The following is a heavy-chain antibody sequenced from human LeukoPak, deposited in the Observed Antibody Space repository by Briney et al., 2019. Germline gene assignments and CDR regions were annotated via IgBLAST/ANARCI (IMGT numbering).Heavy chain of an antibody. CDR1: GDSVSSNSAA. CDR2: TYYRSKWYN. CDR3: ASSGSYRFDY. Sequence: SQTLSLTCAISGDSVSSNSAAWNWIRQSPSRGLEWLGRTYYRSKWYNDYAVSVKSRVAINPDTAKNQISLQLNSVTPEDTAVYYCASSGSYRFDYWGQGTLVTISS. D-gene: IGHD1-26*01. J-gene: IGHJ4*02. V-gene: IGHV6-1*01.